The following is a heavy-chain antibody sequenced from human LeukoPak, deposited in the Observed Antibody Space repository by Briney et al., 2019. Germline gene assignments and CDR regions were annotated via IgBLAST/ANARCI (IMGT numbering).Heavy chain of an antibody. V-gene: IGHV3-15*01. CDR1: GFTFRNAR. Sequence: GGSLRLSCAASGFTFRNARMSWVRQAPGKGLEWVGRIKSRTDGGAIEYAAPVKGRFSISRDDSKNTLYLQINSLKTEDTAVYYCADLGDYRVGWGQGTLVTVSS. CDR3: ADLGDYRVG. D-gene: IGHD4-11*01. J-gene: IGHJ4*02. CDR2: IKSRTDGGAI.